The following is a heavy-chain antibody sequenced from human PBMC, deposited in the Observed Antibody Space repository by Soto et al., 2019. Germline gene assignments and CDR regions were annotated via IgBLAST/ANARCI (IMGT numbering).Heavy chain of an antibody. Sequence: GESLKISCKGSGYSFAGYWITWVRQKPGKGLEWMGRIDPSDSQTYYSPSFRGHVTISVAKSITTVFLQWSSLRASDTAMYYCARQIYDSDTGPNFQYYFDSWGQGTLVTVSS. J-gene: IGHJ4*02. V-gene: IGHV5-10-1*01. CDR3: ARQIYDSDTGPNFQYYFDS. CDR2: IDPSDSQT. CDR1: GYSFAGYW. D-gene: IGHD3-22*01.